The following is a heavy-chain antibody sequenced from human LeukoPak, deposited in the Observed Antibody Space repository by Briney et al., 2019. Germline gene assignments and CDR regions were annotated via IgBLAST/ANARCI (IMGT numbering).Heavy chain of an antibody. V-gene: IGHV7-4-1*02. J-gene: IGHJ4*02. CDR3: ARDTESLFTVVTPGTDY. CDR2: INTNTGNP. CDR1: GYTFTSYA. D-gene: IGHD4-23*01. Sequence: ASVKVSCKASGYTFTSYAMNWVRQAPGQGLEWMGWINTNTGNPTYAQGFTGRFVFSLDTSVSTAYLQISSLKAEDTAVYYCARDTESLFTVVTPGTDYWGQGTLVTVSS.